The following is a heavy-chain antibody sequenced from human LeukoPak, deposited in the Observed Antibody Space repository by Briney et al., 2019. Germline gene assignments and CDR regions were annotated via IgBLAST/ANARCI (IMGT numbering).Heavy chain of an antibody. CDR2: IIATYGTP. D-gene: IGHD1-26*01. V-gene: IGHV1-69*05. Sequence: ASVKVPCKASGGTFNSYGISWVRQAPGQGLQWMGGIIATYGTPNYAQKFQGRVTITMDESTITAYMELTSLRSEDTAVYYCAKSGSYYTEYFHHWGQGTLVTVSS. J-gene: IGHJ1*01. CDR3: AKSGSYYTEYFHH. CDR1: GGTFNSYG.